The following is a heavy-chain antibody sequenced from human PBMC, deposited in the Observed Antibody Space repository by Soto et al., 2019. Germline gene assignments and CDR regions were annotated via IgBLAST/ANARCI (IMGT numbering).Heavy chain of an antibody. V-gene: IGHV3-23*01. J-gene: IGHJ4*02. CDR2: FTRSGNT. Sequence: EVQLLESAGGLEQPGGSLRLSCAASGFTFSNYAMSWVLQAPGKGLEWVSTFTRSGNTYYADSVKGRFTISRDNSKNKLYLQMDSLRAEDTAVYYCAREFAPGSPNYDYWGLGTLVTVSS. CDR1: GFTFSNYA. CDR3: AREFAPGSPNYDY. D-gene: IGHD3-10*01.